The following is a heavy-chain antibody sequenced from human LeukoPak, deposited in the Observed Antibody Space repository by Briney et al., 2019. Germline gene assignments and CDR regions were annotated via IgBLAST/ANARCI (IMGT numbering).Heavy chain of an antibody. CDR2: IYYSGGT. CDR3: ARDSSTTANLYYYYGMDV. V-gene: IGHV4-59*01. CDR1: GGSISSYY. Sequence: SETLSLTCTVSGGSISSYYWSWIRQPPGKGLEWIGYIYYSGGTNYNPSLKSRVTISVDTSKSQFSLKLSSVTAADTAVYYCARDSSTTANLYYYYGMDVWGQGTTVTVSS. J-gene: IGHJ6*02. D-gene: IGHD4-17*01.